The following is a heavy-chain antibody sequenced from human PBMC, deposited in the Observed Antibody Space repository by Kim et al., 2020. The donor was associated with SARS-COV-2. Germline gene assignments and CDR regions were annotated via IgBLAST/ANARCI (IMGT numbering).Heavy chain of an antibody. J-gene: IGHJ6*02. CDR2: IYHSGST. CDR1: GGSISSGGYS. Sequence: SETLSLTCAVSGGSISSGGYSWSWIRQPPGKGLEWIGYIYHSGSTYYNPSLKSRVTISVDRSKNQFSLKLSSVTAADTAVYYCDRGVAAVMGEGMDVWGQGTTVTVSS. CDR3: DRGVAAVMGEGMDV. D-gene: IGHD6-13*01. V-gene: IGHV4-30-2*01.